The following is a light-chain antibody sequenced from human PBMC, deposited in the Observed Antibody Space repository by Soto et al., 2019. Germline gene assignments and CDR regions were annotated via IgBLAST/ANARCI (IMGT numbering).Light chain of an antibody. Sequence: IVLTQYPGNLSLSPGERATLSCRASQSVSNNYLAWYQQKPGQAPRLLIYGASNRATGIPARFSASGSGTDFTLSISRMEPEDFAVYDCQQYGSSGTFGQGTKVDIK. J-gene: IGKJ1*01. CDR2: GAS. V-gene: IGKV3-20*01. CDR1: QSVSNNY. CDR3: QQYGSSGT.